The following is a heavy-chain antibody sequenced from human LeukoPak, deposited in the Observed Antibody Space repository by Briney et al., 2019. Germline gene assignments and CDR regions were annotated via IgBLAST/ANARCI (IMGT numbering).Heavy chain of an antibody. D-gene: IGHD1-1*01. Sequence: PSETLSLTCSVSGGSISSYYWSWIRQPPGKGLEWIGYIYYSGSTNYNPSLKSRVTISVDTSKNQFSLKLSSVTAADTAVYYCARDLWSYGMGVWGQGTTVTVSS. CDR2: IYYSGST. CDR1: GGSISSYY. CDR3: ARDLWSYGMGV. J-gene: IGHJ6*02. V-gene: IGHV4-59*01.